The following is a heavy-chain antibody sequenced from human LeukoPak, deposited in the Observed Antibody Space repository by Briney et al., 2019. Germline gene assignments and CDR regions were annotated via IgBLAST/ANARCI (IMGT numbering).Heavy chain of an antibody. Sequence: SETLSLTCTVSGGSISSYYWSWIRQPPGKGLEWIGYIYYSGSTNYNPSLKSRVTISVDTSKNQFSLKLSSVTAADTAVYYCARVKLSSSSWYYFDYWGQGTLVTVSS. CDR3: ARVKLSSSSWYYFDY. V-gene: IGHV4-59*08. J-gene: IGHJ4*02. D-gene: IGHD6-13*01. CDR1: GGSISSYY. CDR2: IYYSGST.